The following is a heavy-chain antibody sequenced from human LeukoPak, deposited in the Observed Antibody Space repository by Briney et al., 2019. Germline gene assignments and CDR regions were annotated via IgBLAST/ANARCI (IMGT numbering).Heavy chain of an antibody. D-gene: IGHD3-3*01. Sequence: ASVKVSCKASGYTFTGYYMHWVRQAPGQGLEWMGWINPNSGGTNYAQKFQGRVTMTRETSIRTAYMELSRLRSDDTAVYYCASVNSIFGVVNWFDPWGQGTLVTVSS. V-gene: IGHV1-2*02. CDR1: GYTFTGYY. J-gene: IGHJ5*02. CDR2: INPNSGGT. CDR3: ASVNSIFGVVNWFDP.